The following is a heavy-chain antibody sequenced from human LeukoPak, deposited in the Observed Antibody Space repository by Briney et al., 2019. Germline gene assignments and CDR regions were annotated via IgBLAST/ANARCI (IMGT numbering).Heavy chain of an antibody. V-gene: IGHV4-59*08. CDR1: GGSFSGYY. D-gene: IGHD6-13*01. CDR2: IYYSGST. CDR3: ARLSRGAAAGFDY. J-gene: IGHJ4*02. Sequence: SETLSLTCAVYGGSFSGYYWSWTRQPPGKGLEWIGYIYYSGSTNYNPSLKSRVTISVDTSKNQFSLKLTSVTAADTAVYYCARLSRGAAAGFDYWGQGTLVTVSS.